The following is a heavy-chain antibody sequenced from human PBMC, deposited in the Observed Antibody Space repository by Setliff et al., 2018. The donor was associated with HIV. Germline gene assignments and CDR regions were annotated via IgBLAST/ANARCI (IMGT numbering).Heavy chain of an antibody. CDR2: IKQHGSES. D-gene: IGHD3-22*01. V-gene: IGHV3-7*03. J-gene: IGHJ4*02. Sequence: QPSETLSLSCAASGFVFSTYWMSWVRQAPGTGLEWVANIKQHGSESYYVDSVKGRFSASTDNAKNSLFLQMNSLKAEDTAVYYCARAYNVYDYRFDSSGYDYWGQGTLVTVSS. CDR3: ARAYNVYDYRFDSSGYDY. CDR1: GFVFSTYW.